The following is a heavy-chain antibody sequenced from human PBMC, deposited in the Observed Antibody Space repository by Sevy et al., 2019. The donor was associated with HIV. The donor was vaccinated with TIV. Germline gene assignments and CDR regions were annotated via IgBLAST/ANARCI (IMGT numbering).Heavy chain of an antibody. Sequence: GGYLRLSCAASGFTFSSYAMHWVRQAPGKGLEWVAVISYDGSNKYYADSVKGRFTISRDNSKNTLYLQMNSLRAEDTAVYYCAREGGPGGYFDYWGQGTLVTVSS. CDR3: AREGGPGGYFDY. V-gene: IGHV3-30-3*01. CDR1: GFTFSSYA. D-gene: IGHD1-26*01. J-gene: IGHJ4*02. CDR2: ISYDGSNK.